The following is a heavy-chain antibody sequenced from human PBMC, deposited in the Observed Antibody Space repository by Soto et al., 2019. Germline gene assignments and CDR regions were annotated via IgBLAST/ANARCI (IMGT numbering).Heavy chain of an antibody. J-gene: IGHJ4*02. CDR2: IKQDETEK. Sequence: EVQLVESGGGLVQPGGSLRLSCAASGFTFSSYWMSWVLQAPGTGLEWVANIKQDETEKYYADSVKGRFTISRDNAKNSLYLQMNSLRAEDTAVYYCARLVSAAANDYWGQGTLVTVSS. V-gene: IGHV3-7*04. CDR3: ARLVSAAANDY. D-gene: IGHD1-26*01. CDR1: GFTFSSYW.